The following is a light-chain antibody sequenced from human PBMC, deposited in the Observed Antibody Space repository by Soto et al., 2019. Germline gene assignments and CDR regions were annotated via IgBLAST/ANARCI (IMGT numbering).Light chain of an antibody. Sequence: VLTQSPGTLSSSPGERATLSCRASQSVGSSYLAWYQQKPGQAPRLLIYGASSRATGIPDRFSGSGSGTDFTLTISRLEPEDFAVYYCQQYGTSALFTFGQGTRLEIK. CDR1: QSVGSSY. CDR3: QQYGTSALFT. CDR2: GAS. V-gene: IGKV3-20*01. J-gene: IGKJ5*01.